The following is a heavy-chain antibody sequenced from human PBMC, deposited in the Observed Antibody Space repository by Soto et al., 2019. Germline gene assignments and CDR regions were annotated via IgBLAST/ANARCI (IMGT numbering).Heavy chain of an antibody. Sequence: QVQVEQSGAEVKKPGSSLKVSCKTSGGPFSSQAFNWVRQARGHGLEWMGGIIPLLGSTTYAQKFQDRVTFTADESTSTVYMELSSLRSEDTAVYYCARVPAGGNSGYWGQGTLVTVSS. J-gene: IGHJ4*02. CDR1: GGPFSSQA. D-gene: IGHD2-21*02. CDR2: IIPLLGST. CDR3: ARVPAGGNSGY. V-gene: IGHV1-69*01.